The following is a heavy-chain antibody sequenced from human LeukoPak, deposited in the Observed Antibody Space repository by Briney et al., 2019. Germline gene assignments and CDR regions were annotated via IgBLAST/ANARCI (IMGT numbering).Heavy chain of an antibody. V-gene: IGHV3-7*01. J-gene: IGHJ4*02. CDR2: IKQDGSEK. Sequence: GGSLRLSCAASGFTFSSYWMSWVRQAPGKGLEWVANIKQDGSEKYYVDSVKGRFTISRDNAKNSLYLQMNSLRAEDTAVYYCATDRDYYDSGGSYFDYWGQGTLVTVSS. CDR3: ATDRDYYDSGGSYFDY. CDR1: GFTFSSYW. D-gene: IGHD3-22*01.